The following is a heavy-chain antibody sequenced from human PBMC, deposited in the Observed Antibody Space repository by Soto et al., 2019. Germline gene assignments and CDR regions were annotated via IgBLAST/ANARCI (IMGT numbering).Heavy chain of an antibody. V-gene: IGHV3-48*03. D-gene: IGHD1-1*01. J-gene: IGHJ5*01. CDR1: GFTLSSYE. CDR3: ARVQLVDSFDY. Sequence: EVRLVESGGTLVQPGGSLRLSCVVSGFTLSSYEVTWVRQAPGKGLEWLSYISNSGTTKHYADSVKGRFTVSRDNAKNSVHLQLDSQSAEYKGVYYCARVQLVDSFDYWCQGTMVTVSS. CDR2: ISNSGTTK.